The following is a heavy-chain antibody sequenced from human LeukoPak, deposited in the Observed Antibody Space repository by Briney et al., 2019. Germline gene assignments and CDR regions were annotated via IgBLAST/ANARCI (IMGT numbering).Heavy chain of an antibody. J-gene: IGHJ4*02. CDR3: AKETSYCSGGSCYPDY. Sequence: GGSLRLSCAASGFTFSNHWMSWVRQAPGKGLEWVSAISGSGGSTYYADSVKGRFTISRDNSKNTLYLQMNSLRAEDTAVYYCAKETSYCSGGSCYPDYWGQGTLVTVSS. CDR2: ISGSGGST. V-gene: IGHV3-23*01. D-gene: IGHD2-15*01. CDR1: GFTFSNHW.